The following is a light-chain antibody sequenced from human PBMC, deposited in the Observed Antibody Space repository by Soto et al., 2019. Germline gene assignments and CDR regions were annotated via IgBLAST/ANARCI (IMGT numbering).Light chain of an antibody. CDR2: EVN. CDR1: SGDIGAYNY. Sequence: QSALTQPPSASGSPGQSVTISCTGTSGDIGAYNYVSWYQQLPGKTPKLIIYEVNKRPSGVPDRFSGSKTGNTASLTVSGLQAEDEADYYCASKAVSNNLYVLFGGGTKLTVL. CDR3: ASKAVSNNLYVL. V-gene: IGLV2-8*01. J-gene: IGLJ3*02.